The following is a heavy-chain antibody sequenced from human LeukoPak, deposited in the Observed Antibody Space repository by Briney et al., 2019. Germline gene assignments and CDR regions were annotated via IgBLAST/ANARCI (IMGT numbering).Heavy chain of an antibody. CDR3: AKDHYDYIRGTYEFDY. J-gene: IGHJ4*02. CDR2: ILYDGSNK. Sequence: GGSLRLSCAASGFTFSSYGVHWVRQAPGKGLEWVAVILYDGSNKFYADSVKGRFTISRDNSKNTLHMQMNSLRAEDTAVYYCAKDHYDYIRGTYEFDYWGQGTLVTVSS. CDR1: GFTFSSYG. V-gene: IGHV3-30*18. D-gene: IGHD3-16*01.